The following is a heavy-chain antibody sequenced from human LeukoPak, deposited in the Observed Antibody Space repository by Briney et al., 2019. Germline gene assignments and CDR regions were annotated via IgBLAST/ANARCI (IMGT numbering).Heavy chain of an antibody. CDR2: IYYSGST. CDR3: ARVEGSSWYRY. Sequence: SETLSLTCTVSGGSISSYYWCWIRQPPGKGLEWIGYIYYSGSTNYNPSLKSRVTISVDTSKNQFSLKLSSVTAADTAVYYCARVEGSSWYRYWGQGTLVTVSS. CDR1: GGSISSYY. V-gene: IGHV4-59*01. J-gene: IGHJ4*02. D-gene: IGHD6-13*01.